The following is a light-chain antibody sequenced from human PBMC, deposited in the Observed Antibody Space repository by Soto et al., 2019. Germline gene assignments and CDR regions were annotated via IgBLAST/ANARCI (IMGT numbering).Light chain of an antibody. CDR1: QSVSSSY. Sequence: EIVLTQSPGTLSFSPVERSTLSFSASQSVSSSYLAWYQQKPGQAPRLLIYGASNRATGIPARFSGSGSGTDFTLTINRLEPEDFAVYYCQQYANSPITFGQGTRLEIK. CDR3: QQYANSPIT. J-gene: IGKJ5*01. V-gene: IGKV3-20*01. CDR2: GAS.